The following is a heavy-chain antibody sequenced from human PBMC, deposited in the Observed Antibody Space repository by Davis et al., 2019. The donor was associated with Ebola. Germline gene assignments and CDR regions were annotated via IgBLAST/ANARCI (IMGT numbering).Heavy chain of an antibody. D-gene: IGHD1-26*01. CDR3: AKDTSNIWFDV. CDR1: GFIFRNYV. CDR2: LGTSADT. Sequence: GGSLRFSCAASGFIFRNYVMSWVRQAPGKGLEWVSTLGTSADTYYADSVKGRFTISRDNSRNTLYLQMNGLRVEDTAIYYCAKDTSNIWFDVWGQGTMVTVSS. V-gene: IGHV3-23*01. J-gene: IGHJ3*01.